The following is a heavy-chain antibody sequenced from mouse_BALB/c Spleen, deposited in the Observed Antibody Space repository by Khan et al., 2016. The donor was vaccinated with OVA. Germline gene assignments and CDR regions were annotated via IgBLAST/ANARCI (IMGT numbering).Heavy chain of an antibody. D-gene: IGHD3-3*01. J-gene: IGHJ3*01. CDR1: GYSITSDYA. CDR2: ITYSGST. V-gene: IGHV3-2*02. Sequence: EVQLQESGPGLVKPSQSLSLTCTVTGYSITSDYAWNWIRQFPGNKLEWMGYITYSGSTSYIPSLKSRISIIRDTSKNQFFLQLNSVTSEDTATYYCARGRAYWGQGTLVTVSA. CDR3: ARGRAY.